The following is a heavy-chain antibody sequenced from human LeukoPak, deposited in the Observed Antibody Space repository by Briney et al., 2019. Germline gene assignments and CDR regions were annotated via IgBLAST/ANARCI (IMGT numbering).Heavy chain of an antibody. D-gene: IGHD2-15*01. CDR3: AVQYCSGGSCYLR. Sequence: ASVKVSCKASGYTFTGYYMHWVQQAPGQGLEWMGRINPNSGGTNYAQKFQGRVTMTRDTSISTAYMELSRLRSDDTAVYYCAVQYCSGGSCYLRWGQGTLVTVSS. J-gene: IGHJ4*02. CDR1: GYTFTGYY. V-gene: IGHV1-2*06. CDR2: INPNSGGT.